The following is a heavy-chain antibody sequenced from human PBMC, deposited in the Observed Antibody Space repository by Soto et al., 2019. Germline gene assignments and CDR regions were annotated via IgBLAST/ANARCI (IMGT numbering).Heavy chain of an antibody. CDR1: GGTFSSYA. V-gene: IGHV1-69*12. CDR3: AREGEGGIAAANHWFDP. CDR2: IIPIFGTA. J-gene: IGHJ5*02. Sequence: QVQLVQSGAEVKKPGSSVKVSCKASGGTFSSYAISWVRQAPGQGLEWMGGIIPIFGTANYAQKFQGRVTITADESTSTAYMELSSLRSEDTAVYYCAREGEGGIAAANHWFDPWGQGTLVTVSS. D-gene: IGHD6-13*01.